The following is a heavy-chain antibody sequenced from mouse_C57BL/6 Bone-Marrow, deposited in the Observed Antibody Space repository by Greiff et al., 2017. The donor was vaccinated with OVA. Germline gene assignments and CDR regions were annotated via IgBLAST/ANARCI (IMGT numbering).Heavy chain of an antibody. J-gene: IGHJ2*01. CDR1: GFTFSNYW. D-gene: IGHD1-1*01. V-gene: IGHV6-3*01. CDR3: TDEANLLGDY. CDR2: IRLKSDNYAT. Sequence: EVKLVESGGGLVQPGGSMKLSCVASGFTFSNYWMNWVRQSPEKGLEWVAQIRLKSDNYATHYAESVKGRFTISRDDSKSSVYLQMNNLRAEDTGIYYCTDEANLLGDYLGQGTTLTVSS.